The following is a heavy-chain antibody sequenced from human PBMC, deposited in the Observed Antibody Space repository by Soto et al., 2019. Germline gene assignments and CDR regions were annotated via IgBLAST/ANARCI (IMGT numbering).Heavy chain of an antibody. J-gene: IGHJ4*02. CDR2: ISRDGSSK. CDR3: ARSRNGAVPDSINF. V-gene: IGHV3-30-3*01. Sequence: GESLKISCAASGFTFSLYAMHLVLQAPGEGLEWVAVISRDGSSKYYGDSVKGRFTVSRDNSNNTLYLSMTSLRPDDTAVFYCARSRNGAVPDSINFWGQGTLVTVSS. D-gene: IGHD2-8*01. CDR1: GFTFSLYA.